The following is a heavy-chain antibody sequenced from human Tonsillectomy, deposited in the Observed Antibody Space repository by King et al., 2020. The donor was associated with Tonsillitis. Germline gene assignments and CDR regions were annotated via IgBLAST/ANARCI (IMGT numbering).Heavy chain of an antibody. CDR2: FDPEDGET. CDR1: GYTLTELS. D-gene: IGHD3-22*01. J-gene: IGHJ5*02. CDR3: ATGSAPGGYYAPRRIGSDWFDP. V-gene: IGHV1-24*01. Sequence: QLVQSGAEVKKPGASVKVSCKVSGYTLTELSMHWVRQAPGKGLEWMGGFDPEDGETIYAQKFQGRVTMTEDTSTDTAYMELSSLRSEDTAVYYCATGSAPGGYYAPRRIGSDWFDPWGQGTLVTASS.